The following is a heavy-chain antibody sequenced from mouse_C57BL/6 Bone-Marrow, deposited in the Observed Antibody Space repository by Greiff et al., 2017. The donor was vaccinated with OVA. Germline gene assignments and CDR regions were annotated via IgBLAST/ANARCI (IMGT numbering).Heavy chain of an antibody. D-gene: IGHD2-5*01. CDR3: AAYYSSPMDD. J-gene: IGHJ4*01. V-gene: IGHV1-26*01. CDR1: GYTFTDYY. CDR2: INPTNGGT. Sequence: EVQLQQSGPELVKPGASVKISCKASGYTFTDYYMNWVKQSPGQSLEWIGDINPTNGGTSYNQKFKGKATLTVDTSSSTAYMQLRSLTSEDSAVYYCAAYYSSPMDDWGQGTSVTVSA.